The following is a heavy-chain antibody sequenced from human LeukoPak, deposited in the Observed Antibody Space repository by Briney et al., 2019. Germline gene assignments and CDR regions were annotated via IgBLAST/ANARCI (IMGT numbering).Heavy chain of an antibody. CDR3: ARDPTSGYKLLSWYFDL. V-gene: IGHV4-39*07. CDR2: IYYSGST. J-gene: IGHJ2*01. Sequence: SETLSLTCTVSGGSISSSSYYWGWIRLPPGKGLEWIGSIYYSGSTYYNPSLKSRVTISVDRSKNQFSLKLSSVTAADTAVYYCARDPTSGYKLLSWYFDLWGRGTLVTVSS. CDR1: GGSISSSSYY. D-gene: IGHD6-25*01.